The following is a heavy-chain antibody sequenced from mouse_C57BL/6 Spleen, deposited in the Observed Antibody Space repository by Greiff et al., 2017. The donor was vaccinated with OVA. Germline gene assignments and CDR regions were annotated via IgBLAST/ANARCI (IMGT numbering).Heavy chain of an antibody. CDR1: GYTFTSYW. CDR3: ARTHDGYYYFDY. J-gene: IGHJ2*01. D-gene: IGHD2-3*01. Sequence: QVQLQQPGAELVKPGASVKLSCKASGYTFTSYWMHWVKQRPGRGLEWIGRLDPNRGGTKYNEKFKSKATLTVDKPSSTAYMQLSSLTSEDSAVYYCARTHDGYYYFDYWGQGTTLTVSS. V-gene: IGHV1-72*01. CDR2: LDPNRGGT.